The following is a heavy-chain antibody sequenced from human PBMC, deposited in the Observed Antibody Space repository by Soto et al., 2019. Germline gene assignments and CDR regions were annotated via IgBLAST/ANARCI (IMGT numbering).Heavy chain of an antibody. CDR3: ARGRDGDY. CDR2: ISAHSGNT. Sequence: QVHLVQSGAEVKKPGASVKVSCKGSGYAFTTYGITWVRQAPGQGLEWMGWISAHSGNTNYAQKLQGRVTVTRDTSTSTAYMERRSLRSDDTAVYYCARGRDGDYWGQGALVTVSS. J-gene: IGHJ4*02. CDR1: GYAFTTYG. V-gene: IGHV1-18*01. D-gene: IGHD6-6*01.